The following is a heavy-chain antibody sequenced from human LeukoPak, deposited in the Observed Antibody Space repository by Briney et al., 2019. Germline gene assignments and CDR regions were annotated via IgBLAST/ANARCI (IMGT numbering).Heavy chain of an antibody. Sequence: PGGSLRLSCAASGFAVNSNYMSWVRQAPGKGLEWVSVIYSAGTTYYADSMKGRFTISRDNSKNTLYLQVNSLRAEDTAMYYCARNILFAFDIWGQGTMVTVSS. V-gene: IGHV3-53*01. CDR1: GFAVNSNY. CDR2: IYSAGTT. J-gene: IGHJ3*02. CDR3: ARNILFAFDI.